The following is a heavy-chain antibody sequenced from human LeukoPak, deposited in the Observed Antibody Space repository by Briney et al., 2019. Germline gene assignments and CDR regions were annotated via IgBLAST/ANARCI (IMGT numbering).Heavy chain of an antibody. CDR2: ISTDGSDA. D-gene: IGHD1-26*01. V-gene: IGHV3-74*03. Sequence: GGSLRLSCAASGFTFSNYWIHWVRQAPGKGPVWVSHISTDGSDATYADSVKGRFTISRDNAKNTLYLQMNSLRAEDTAVYYCARDAVGATGYYFDYWGRGTLVTVSS. CDR1: GFTFSNYW. CDR3: ARDAVGATGYYFDY. J-gene: IGHJ4*02.